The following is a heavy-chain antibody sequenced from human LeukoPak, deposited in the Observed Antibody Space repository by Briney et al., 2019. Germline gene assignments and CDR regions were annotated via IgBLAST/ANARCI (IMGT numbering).Heavy chain of an antibody. CDR1: GFTFSSYG. D-gene: IGHD1-26*01. J-gene: IGHJ4*02. V-gene: IGHV3-30*03. Sequence: PGGSLRLSCAASGFTFSSYGMHWVRQAPGKGLEWVAVISYDGSNKYYADSVKGRFTISRDNSKNTLYLQMNSLRAEDTAVYYCARRERQSGNYYYFDYWGQGTLVTVSS. CDR3: ARRERQSGNYYYFDY. CDR2: ISYDGSNK.